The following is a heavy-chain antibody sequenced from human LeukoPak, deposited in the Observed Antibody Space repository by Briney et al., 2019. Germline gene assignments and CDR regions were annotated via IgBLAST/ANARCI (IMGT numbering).Heavy chain of an antibody. CDR2: INHSGST. Sequence: KXSETLSLTCAXYGGSFSGYYWSWIRQPPGKGLEWIGEINHSGSTNYNPSLKSRVTISVDTSKNQFSLKLSSVTAADTAVYYCARSIGGSGSYSDYWGQGTLVTVSS. V-gene: IGHV4-34*01. CDR3: ARSIGGSGSYSDY. CDR1: GGSFSGYY. J-gene: IGHJ4*02. D-gene: IGHD3-10*01.